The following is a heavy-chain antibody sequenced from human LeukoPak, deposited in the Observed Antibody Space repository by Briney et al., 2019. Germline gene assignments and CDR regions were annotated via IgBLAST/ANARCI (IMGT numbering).Heavy chain of an antibody. CDR1: GYTFSSYG. D-gene: IGHD6-19*01. CDR2: ISAYSGNT. V-gene: IGHV1-18*04. Sequence: ASVKVSCKASGYTFSSYGISWVRQAPGQGLEGMGCISAYSGNTNYAQKLQGRLTMTTDTSTSTAYMELRSLRSDDTAVYYCARSSGGYSRGWSPYYFANWGQGTLVTVSS. J-gene: IGHJ4*02. CDR3: ARSSGGYSRGWSPYYFAN.